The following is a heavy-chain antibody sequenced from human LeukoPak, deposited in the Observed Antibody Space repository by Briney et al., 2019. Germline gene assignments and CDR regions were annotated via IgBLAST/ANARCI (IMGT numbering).Heavy chain of an antibody. J-gene: IGHJ4*02. CDR1: GFTFSSYS. CDR3: ARGYIVWWKLWSPPDY. Sequence: GGSLGLSCAASGFTFSSYSMNWVRQAPGKGLEWVSSISSSSSYIYYADSVKGRFTISRDNAKNSLYLQMNSLRAEDTAVYYCARGYIVWWKLWSPPDYWGQGTLVTVSS. CDR2: ISSSSSYI. V-gene: IGHV3-21*01. D-gene: IGHD5-18*01.